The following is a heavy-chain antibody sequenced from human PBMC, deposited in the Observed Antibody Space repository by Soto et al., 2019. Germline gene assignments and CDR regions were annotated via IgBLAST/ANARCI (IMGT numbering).Heavy chain of an antibody. V-gene: IGHV3-7*01. J-gene: IGHJ3*02. CDR2: IRQDGNEE. CDR1: GFTFRSHW. D-gene: IGHD1-1*01. CDR3: AKAEGYSFDI. Sequence: EVQLVETGGGLVQPGVSLRLSCAASGFTFRSHWMSWVRQAPGKGLEWVANIRQDGNEEQYLDSVKGRFTLSRDNAKNLLYLQMNGLRVEDTAVYYCAKAEGYSFDIRGQGTMVTVSS.